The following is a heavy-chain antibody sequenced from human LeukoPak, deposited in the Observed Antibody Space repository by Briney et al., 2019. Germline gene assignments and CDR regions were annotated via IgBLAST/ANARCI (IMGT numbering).Heavy chain of an antibody. V-gene: IGHV3-23*01. CDR3: AKDLYGDYVVDY. D-gene: IGHD4-17*01. CDR1: GFTFSSYA. Sequence: QPGGSLRLSCAASGFTFSSYAMNWVRQAPGKGLEWVSGISGRGGSTYYADSVKGRFTITRDNSKNTLYMQMNSLRAEDTAVYYCAKDLYGDYVVDYWGQGTLVTVSS. CDR2: ISGRGGST. J-gene: IGHJ4*02.